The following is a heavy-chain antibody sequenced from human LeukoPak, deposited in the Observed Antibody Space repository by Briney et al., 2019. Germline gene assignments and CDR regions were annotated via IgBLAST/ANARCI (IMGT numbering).Heavy chain of an antibody. Sequence: SGTLSLTCAVSGGSISYSKWWSWVRQPPGKGLEWIGEIHHSGSTHYNPSLNSRVTISVDKSKNQFSLKLSSVTAADTAVYYCARSLTGYYITSYYYYMDVWGKGTTVTVSS. D-gene: IGHD3-9*01. V-gene: IGHV4-4*02. CDR2: IHHSGST. CDR3: ARSLTGYYITSYYYYMDV. CDR1: GGSISYSKW. J-gene: IGHJ6*03.